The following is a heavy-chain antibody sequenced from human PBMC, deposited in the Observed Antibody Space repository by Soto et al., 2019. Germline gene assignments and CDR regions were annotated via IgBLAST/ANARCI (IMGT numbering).Heavy chain of an antibody. D-gene: IGHD6-13*01. J-gene: IGHJ4*02. CDR3: AKDQGSSWYEIDY. CDR2: ISGSGGST. Sequence: EVQLLESGGGWVQPGGSLRLSCAASGFTFSNYAVNWVRQAPGTGLEWVSTISGSGGSTYYAASVKGRFTISRDNSKNTLYLQMNSLRAEDTAVYYCAKDQGSSWYEIDYWGQGTLVTVSS. CDR1: GFTFSNYA. V-gene: IGHV3-23*01.